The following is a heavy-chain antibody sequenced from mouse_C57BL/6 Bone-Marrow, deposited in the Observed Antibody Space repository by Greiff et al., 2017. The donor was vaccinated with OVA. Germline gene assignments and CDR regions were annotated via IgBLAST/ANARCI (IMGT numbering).Heavy chain of an antibody. Sequence: QVQLKESGAELARPGASVKLSCKASGYTFTSYGISWVKQRTGQGLEWIGEIHPSSGNTYYNEKFKGKATLTADKSSSTAYMELRSLTSEDSAVCYCARSGRLQADWGKGTLVTVSA. J-gene: IGHJ3*01. V-gene: IGHV1-81*01. D-gene: IGHD3-2*02. CDR2: IHPSSGNT. CDR1: GYTFTSYG. CDR3: ARSGRLQAD.